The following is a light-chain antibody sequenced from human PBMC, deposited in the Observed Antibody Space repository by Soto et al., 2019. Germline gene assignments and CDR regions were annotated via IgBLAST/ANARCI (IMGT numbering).Light chain of an antibody. Sequence: EIVMTQSPATLSVSPGERATLSCRASQSVGRNLAWYQQKPGQAPRLLIYGASTRATGIPARFSGSGSGTEFTLTISRLEPEDFAVYYCHQYGSSPPYTFGQGTKLEI. J-gene: IGKJ2*01. V-gene: IGKV3-15*01. CDR3: HQYGSSPPYT. CDR2: GAS. CDR1: QSVGRN.